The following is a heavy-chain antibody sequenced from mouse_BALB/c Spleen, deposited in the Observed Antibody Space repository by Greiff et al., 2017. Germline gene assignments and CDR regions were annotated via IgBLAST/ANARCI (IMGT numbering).Heavy chain of an antibody. CDR1: GYSITSGYY. CDR2: ISYDGSN. D-gene: IGHD1-1*01. V-gene: IGHV3-6*02. CDR3: ARYYYYGSSGMDY. Sequence: ESGPGLVKPSQSLSLTCSVTGYSITSGYYWNWIRQFPGNKLEWMGYISYDGSNNYNPSLKNRISITRDTSKNQFFLKLNSVTTEDTATYYCARYYYYGSSGMDYWGQGTSVTVSS. J-gene: IGHJ4*01.